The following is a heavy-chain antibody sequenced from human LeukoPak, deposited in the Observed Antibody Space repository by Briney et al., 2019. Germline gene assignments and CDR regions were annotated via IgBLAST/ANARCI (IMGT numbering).Heavy chain of an antibody. CDR3: ARGPPYDRFDY. D-gene: IGHD3-22*01. V-gene: IGHV3-53*01. J-gene: IGHJ4*02. CDR2: IYSGGST. CDR1: GFTVSSKY. Sequence: PGESLRLSCAASGFTVSSKYMSWVRQAPGKGLEWVSVIYSGGSTYYADSVKGRFTISRDNSKNTLYLQMNSLRAEGTAVYYCARGPPYDRFDYWGQGTLVTVSS.